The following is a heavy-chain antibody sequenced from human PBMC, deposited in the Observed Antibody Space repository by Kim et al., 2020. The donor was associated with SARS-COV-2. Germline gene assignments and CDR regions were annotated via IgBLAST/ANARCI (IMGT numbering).Heavy chain of an antibody. J-gene: IGHJ4*02. V-gene: IGHV4-61*01. Sequence: SETLSLTCTVSGGSVSSSSYYWSWIRQPPGKGLEWIGYIYYSGSTYYNPSLKSRVTISVDTSKNQFSLKLSSVTAADTAVYYCARGSTIVVVIYDYWGQGTLVTVSS. CDR2: IYYSGST. CDR1: GGSVSSSSYY. CDR3: ARGSTIVVVIYDY. D-gene: IGHD3-22*01.